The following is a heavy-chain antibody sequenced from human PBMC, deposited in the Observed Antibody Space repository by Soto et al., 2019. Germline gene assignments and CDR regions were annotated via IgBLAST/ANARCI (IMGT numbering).Heavy chain of an antibody. CDR3: ARLIGNSWLDS. CDR2: TYYRSKWYN. CDR1: GDSVSTNSAT. Sequence: QTLSLTCAISGDSVSTNSATWDCIRQSPSRGLEWLGRTYYRSKWYNDYAVSVKGRITINPDTSNNQLSLQLNSVTPDDTAVYYCARLIGNSWLDSWGQGTLVTVSS. J-gene: IGHJ5*01. V-gene: IGHV6-1*01. D-gene: IGHD2-8*01.